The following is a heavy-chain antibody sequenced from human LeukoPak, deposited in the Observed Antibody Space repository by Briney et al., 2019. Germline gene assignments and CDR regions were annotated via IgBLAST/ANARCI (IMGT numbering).Heavy chain of an antibody. Sequence: SETLSLTCTVSGGSISSGGYYWSWIRQHPGNGLEWIGYIYYSGSTYYNPSLKSRVTISVDTSKNQFSLKLSSVTAADTAVYYCARVPGNWFDPWGQGTLVTVSS. CDR2: IYYSGST. CDR3: ARVPGNWFDP. V-gene: IGHV4-31*03. J-gene: IGHJ5*02. CDR1: GGSISSGGYY.